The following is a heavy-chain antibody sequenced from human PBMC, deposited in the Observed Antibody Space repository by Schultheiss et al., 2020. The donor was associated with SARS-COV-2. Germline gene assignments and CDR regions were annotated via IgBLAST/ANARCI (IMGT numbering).Heavy chain of an antibody. CDR2: INPNSGGT. V-gene: IGHV1-2*02. J-gene: IGHJ5*02. Sequence: ASVKVSCKASGYTFTGYYMHWVRQAPGQGLEWMGWINPNSGGTNYAQKLQGRVTMTRDTSISTAYMELSRLRSDDTAVYYCARVLGDSSGWYSRGGWFDPWGQGTLVTVSS. D-gene: IGHD6-19*01. CDR3: ARVLGDSSGWYSRGGWFDP. CDR1: GYTFTGYY.